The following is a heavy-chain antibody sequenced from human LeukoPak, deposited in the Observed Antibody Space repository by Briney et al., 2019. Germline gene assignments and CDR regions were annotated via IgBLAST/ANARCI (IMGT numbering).Heavy chain of an antibody. CDR2: ISGSGGST. J-gene: IGHJ5*02. CDR3: AKDPGTIYTAYNWFDP. CDR1: GFTFSSYA. D-gene: IGHD2-2*02. V-gene: IGHV3-23*01. Sequence: PGGSLRLSCAASGFTFSSYAMSWVRQAPGKGLEWVSAISGSGGSTYYADSVKGRFTISRDNSKNTLYLQMNSLTVEDTAVYYCAKDPGTIYTAYNWFDPWGQGTLVTVSS.